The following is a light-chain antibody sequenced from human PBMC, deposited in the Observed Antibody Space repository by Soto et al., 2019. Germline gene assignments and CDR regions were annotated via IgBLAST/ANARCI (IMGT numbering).Light chain of an antibody. CDR1: QSISSW. V-gene: IGKV1-5*03. CDR3: QQYNSYPRT. J-gene: IGKJ1*01. CDR2: KAS. Sequence: DIQMTQSPSTLSASVGDRVTITCRASQSISSWLAWYQQKPGKAPKLLIYKASSLESGVPSRFSGTVSGREFTLTISSLQPDDFATYYCQQYNSYPRTFGQGTKVEIK.